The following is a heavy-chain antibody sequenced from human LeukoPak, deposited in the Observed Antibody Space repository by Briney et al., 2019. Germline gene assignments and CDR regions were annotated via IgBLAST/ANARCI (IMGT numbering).Heavy chain of an antibody. Sequence: GRSLRLSCAASGFTFSSYAMTWVRQAPGKGLEWVSAISGSGGSTYYADSVKGRCTISRDNSKNTLYLRKNRPKAQDTAVYYCAKTPSDYGDSSDYGMDVWDQGPTVTVSS. V-gene: IGHV3-23*01. D-gene: IGHD4-17*01. CDR1: GFTFSSYA. CDR2: ISGSGGST. CDR3: AKTPSDYGDSSDYGMDV. J-gene: IGHJ6*02.